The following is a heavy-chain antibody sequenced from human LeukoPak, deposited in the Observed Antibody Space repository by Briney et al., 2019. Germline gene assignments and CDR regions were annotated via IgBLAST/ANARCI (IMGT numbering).Heavy chain of an antibody. D-gene: IGHD1-26*01. V-gene: IGHV3-15*01. Sequence: GGSLRLSCAASRFTFSNAWMSWVRQAPGQGLEWVGRIKSKTDGGTTAYAAPVKGRFTISRYDSKNTLYLQMNSLKTENTAVYYCTTTSGGLVVGATTSYYYYGMDVWGQGTTVTVSS. CDR2: IKSKTDGGTT. CDR1: RFTFSNAW. J-gene: IGHJ6*02. CDR3: TTTSGGLVVGATTSYYYYGMDV.